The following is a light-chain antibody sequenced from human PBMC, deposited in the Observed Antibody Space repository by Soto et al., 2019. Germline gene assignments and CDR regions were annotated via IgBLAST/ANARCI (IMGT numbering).Light chain of an antibody. V-gene: IGLV1-51*01. Sequence: QSVLTQPPSVSASPGQKVTISCSGSSSNIGNNYLSWYQQLPGTAPKLLIYDNNKRPSGIPDRFSGSKSGTSATLGITGLQTGDEADYYCGTWDSSLSAGVFGGGTKLTVL. CDR2: DNN. CDR1: SSNIGNNY. J-gene: IGLJ2*01. CDR3: GTWDSSLSAGV.